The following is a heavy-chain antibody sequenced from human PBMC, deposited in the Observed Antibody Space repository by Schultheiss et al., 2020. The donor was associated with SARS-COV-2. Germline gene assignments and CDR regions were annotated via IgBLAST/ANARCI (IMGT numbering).Heavy chain of an antibody. D-gene: IGHD3-3*01. CDR2: ISSSSSTI. CDR1: GFTFSSYS. CDR3: ARDLTIFGVGYGMDV. Sequence: GGSLRLSCAASGFTFSSYSMNWVRQAPGKGLEWVSYISSSSSTIYHADSVKGRFTISRDNAKNSLYLQMNSLRAEDTAVYYCARDLTIFGVGYGMDVWGQGTTVTVSS. V-gene: IGHV3-48*04. J-gene: IGHJ6*02.